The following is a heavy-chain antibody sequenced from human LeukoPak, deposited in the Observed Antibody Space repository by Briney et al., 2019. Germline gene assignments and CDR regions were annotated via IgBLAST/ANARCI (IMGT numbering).Heavy chain of an antibody. CDR1: GYTLTELS. D-gene: IGHD3-16*02. CDR2: FDPEDGET. J-gene: IGHJ4*02. CDR3: ATGGSYRYPDFDY. V-gene: IGHV1-24*01. Sequence: GASVKVSCTVSGYTLTELSMHWVRQAPGKGLEWMGGFDPEDGETIYAQKFQGRVTMTRNTSISTAYMELSSLRSEDTAVYYCATGGSYRYPDFDYWGQGTLVTVSS.